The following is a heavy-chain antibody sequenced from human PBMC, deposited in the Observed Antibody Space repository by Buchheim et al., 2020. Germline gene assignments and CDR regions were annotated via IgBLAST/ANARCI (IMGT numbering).Heavy chain of an antibody. Sequence: EVQLLESGGGLVQPGGSLRLSCAASGFTFSNYAMNWVRQAPGKGLEWVSGISSSGGTTYYAASVKGRFTISRDNSKKTLYLKMNSLRAEDTALYYCAKDTAAAANWFDPWGQGTL. J-gene: IGHJ5*02. V-gene: IGHV3-23*01. CDR2: ISSSGGTT. D-gene: IGHD6-13*01. CDR1: GFTFSNYA. CDR3: AKDTAAAANWFDP.